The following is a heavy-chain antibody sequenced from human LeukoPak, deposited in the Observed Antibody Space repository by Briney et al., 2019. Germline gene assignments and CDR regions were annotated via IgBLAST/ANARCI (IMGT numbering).Heavy chain of an antibody. Sequence: GGSLRLSCVVSGFSLSNYAMSWVRQAPGKGLEWVSYISEKGGSTTYGDSVKGRFTISRDNSLNTVYLQMNSLRVDDTAVYYCTKDLGLRRMIWGRGTLVIVSS. V-gene: IGHV3-23*01. CDR1: GFSLSNYA. CDR3: TKDLGLRRMI. J-gene: IGHJ2*01. D-gene: IGHD1-14*01. CDR2: ISEKGGST.